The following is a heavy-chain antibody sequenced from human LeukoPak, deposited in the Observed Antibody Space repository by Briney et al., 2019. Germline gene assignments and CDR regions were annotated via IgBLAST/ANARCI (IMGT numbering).Heavy chain of an antibody. J-gene: IGHJ4*02. D-gene: IGHD1-14*01. V-gene: IGHV3-21*01. Sequence: GGSLRLSCAASGFTFSSYSMNWVRQAPGKGLEWVSSISTSSSYIHYADSVKGRFTISRDNAKNSLYLQMNSLRAEDTAVYYCARGTLNIPGEHGAFDYWGQETLVTVSS. CDR2: ISTSSSYI. CDR3: ARGTLNIPGEHGAFDY. CDR1: GFTFSSYS.